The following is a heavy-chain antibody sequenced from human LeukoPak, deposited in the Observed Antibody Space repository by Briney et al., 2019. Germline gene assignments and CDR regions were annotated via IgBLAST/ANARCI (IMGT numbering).Heavy chain of an antibody. CDR1: GYTFTGYY. Sequence: ASVKVSCKASGYTFTGYYMHRVRQAPGQGLEWMGWINPNSGGTNYAQKFQGRVTMTRDTSISTAYMELSRLRSDDTAVYYCATRDTAMVTIDYWGQGTLVTVSS. J-gene: IGHJ4*02. CDR3: ATRDTAMVTIDY. CDR2: INPNSGGT. D-gene: IGHD5-18*01. V-gene: IGHV1-2*02.